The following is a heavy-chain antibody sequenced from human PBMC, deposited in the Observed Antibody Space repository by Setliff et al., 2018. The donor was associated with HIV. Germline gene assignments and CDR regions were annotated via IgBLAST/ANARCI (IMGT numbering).Heavy chain of an antibody. J-gene: IGHJ4*02. CDR1: TFSNYW. V-gene: IGHV3-74*01. Sequence: TFSNYWMHWVRQAPGKGLVWVSRINSDGSDTTYEDSVKGRFTISRDNSKNTVHLQMNSLRGEDTAMYYCVKDYVARRSYTYGYDYWGQGTLVTVSS. CDR2: INSDGSDT. D-gene: IGHD5-18*01. CDR3: VKDYVARRSYTYGYDY.